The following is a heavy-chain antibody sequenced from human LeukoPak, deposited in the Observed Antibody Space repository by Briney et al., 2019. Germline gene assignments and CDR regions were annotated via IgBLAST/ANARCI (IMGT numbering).Heavy chain of an antibody. CDR3: AKTVGSGGYYIYYFDY. Sequence: GGSLRLSCAASGFTVSSNYMSWVRQAPGKGLEWVSTIDGTGDRTYYADSVKGRFAIYRDNSENTLYLQMSSLRVEDTAVYYCAKTVGSGGYYIYYFDYWGQGTLVTVSS. CDR1: GFTVSSNY. J-gene: IGHJ4*02. D-gene: IGHD3-22*01. CDR2: IDGTGDRT. V-gene: IGHV3-23*01.